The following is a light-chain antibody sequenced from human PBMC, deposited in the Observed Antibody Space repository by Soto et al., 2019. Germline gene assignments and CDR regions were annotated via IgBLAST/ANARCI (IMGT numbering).Light chain of an antibody. CDR3: QQYDNFFWA. CDR2: KAS. J-gene: IGKJ1*01. Sequence: DIPMTQSPSTLSASVGDRVTITCRTSQSIGSKLAWYQQKPGKAPKLLIYKASSLESGVPSRFSDSGSETEFTLTISSLQPDDFATYYCQQYDNFFWAFGQGTKVDIK. V-gene: IGKV1-5*03. CDR1: QSIGSK.